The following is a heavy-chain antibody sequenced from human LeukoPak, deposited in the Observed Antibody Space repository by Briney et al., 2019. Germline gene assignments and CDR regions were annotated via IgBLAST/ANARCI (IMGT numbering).Heavy chain of an antibody. CDR2: ISWNGDAT. V-gene: IGHV3-20*04. CDR3: ARSPLTLDRHYYDSSGYGRAFDI. CDR1: GFIFDDYG. J-gene: IGHJ3*02. D-gene: IGHD3-22*01. Sequence: GGSLRLSCSASGFIFDDYGMSWVRQVPGKGLEWVCGISWNGDATGYTDSVKGRLTISRDNAKNSLYLQMNSLRAEDTALYYCARSPLTLDRHYYDSSGYGRAFDIWGQGTMVTVSS.